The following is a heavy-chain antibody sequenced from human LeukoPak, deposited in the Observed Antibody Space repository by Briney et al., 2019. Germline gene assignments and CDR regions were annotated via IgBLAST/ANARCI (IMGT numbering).Heavy chain of an antibody. J-gene: IGHJ4*02. V-gene: IGHV5-51*01. CDR1: GYSFTTYW. D-gene: IGHD6-19*01. Sequence: GESLKISCKGSGYSFTTYWIGWVRQMPGKGLEWMGIIYPGDSDTRYSPSFQGQVTISAGKSIKTVYLQWSSLKASDTAMYYCAWSVSGAKFDYWGQGTLVTVSS. CDR3: AWSVSGAKFDY. CDR2: IYPGDSDT.